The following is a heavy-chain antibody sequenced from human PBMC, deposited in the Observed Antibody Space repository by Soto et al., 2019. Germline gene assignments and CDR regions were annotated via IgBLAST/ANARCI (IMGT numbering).Heavy chain of an antibody. CDR3: ASGGYHSAYTYGGKWFDP. CDR1: GGTFSSYA. Sequence: SVKVSCKASGGTFSSYAISWVRQAPGQGLEWMGGIIPIFGTANYAQKFQGRVTITADESTSTAYMELSSLRSEDTAVYYCASGGYHSAYTYGGKWFDPWGQGTLVTVSS. V-gene: IGHV1-69*13. CDR2: IIPIFGTA. J-gene: IGHJ5*02. D-gene: IGHD5-18*01.